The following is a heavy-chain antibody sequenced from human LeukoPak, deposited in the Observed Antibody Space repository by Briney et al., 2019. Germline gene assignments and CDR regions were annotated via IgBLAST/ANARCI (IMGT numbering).Heavy chain of an antibody. D-gene: IGHD3-10*01. V-gene: IGHV3-9*01. J-gene: IGHJ4*02. CDR2: ISWNSGSI. CDR1: GFTFDDYA. CDR3: ARVYYYDSGSRWGDYFDY. Sequence: PGGSLRLSCAVSGFTFDDYAMHWVRQAPGKGLEWVSGISWNSGSIGYADSVKGRFTISRDNAKNSLYLQMNSLRAEDTAVYYCARVYYYDSGSRWGDYFDYWGQGTLVTVSS.